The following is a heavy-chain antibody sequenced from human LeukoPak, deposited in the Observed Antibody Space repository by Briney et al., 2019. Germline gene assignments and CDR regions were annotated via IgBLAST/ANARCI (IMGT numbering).Heavy chain of an antibody. CDR3: ARDLPWFDS. J-gene: IGHJ5*01. CDR2: ISGSGSTI. V-gene: IGHV3-48*04. Sequence: GGSLRLSCTASGFTFSNAWMNWVRQAPGKGLERVSQISGSGSTIHYAESVKGRFTISRDNAKNSLYLEMHSLRAEDTAVYYCARDLPWFDSWGQGTLVTVSS. CDR1: GFTFSNAW.